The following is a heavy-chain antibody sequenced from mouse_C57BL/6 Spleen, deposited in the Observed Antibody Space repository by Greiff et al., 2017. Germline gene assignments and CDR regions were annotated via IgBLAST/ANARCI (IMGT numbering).Heavy chain of an antibody. D-gene: IGHD2-2*01. CDR2: IDPSDSYT. J-gene: IGHJ2*01. Sequence: VKLQQPGAELVMPGASVKLSCKASGYTFTSYWMHWVKQRPGQGLEWIGEIDPSDSYTNYNQKFKGNSTLTVDKSSSTAYMQLSSLTSEDSAVYYCARLEVTTFYYCDYWGQGTTLTVSS. CDR3: ARLEVTTFYYCDY. V-gene: IGHV1-69*01. CDR1: GYTFTSYW.